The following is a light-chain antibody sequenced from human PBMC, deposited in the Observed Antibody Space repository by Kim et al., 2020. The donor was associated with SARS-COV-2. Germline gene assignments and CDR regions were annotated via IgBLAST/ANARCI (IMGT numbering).Light chain of an antibody. CDR3: QQYGSSRWT. CDR1: QTISSTY. J-gene: IGKJ1*01. Sequence: SPGERAPLSCRASQTISSTYLAWYQQKRGQAPRLLIYGAANRATGIPDRFSGSGSGTDFTLTISRPEPEDFAVYYCQQYGSSRWTFGQGTKVDIK. V-gene: IGKV3-20*01. CDR2: GAA.